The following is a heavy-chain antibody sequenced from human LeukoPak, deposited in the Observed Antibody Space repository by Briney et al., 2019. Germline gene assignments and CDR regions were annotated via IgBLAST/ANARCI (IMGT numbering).Heavy chain of an antibody. Sequence: PGGSLRLSCAASGFTFSTYYMNWVRQAPGKGLEWVSSITTSSSYIYYADSVKGRFTISRDNAKNSLSLQMNSLRAEDTAVYYCASWTSSSSNYWGQGTLVTVSS. V-gene: IGHV3-21*01. D-gene: IGHD6-6*01. CDR1: GFTFSTYY. J-gene: IGHJ4*02. CDR2: ITTSSSYI. CDR3: ASWTSSSSNY.